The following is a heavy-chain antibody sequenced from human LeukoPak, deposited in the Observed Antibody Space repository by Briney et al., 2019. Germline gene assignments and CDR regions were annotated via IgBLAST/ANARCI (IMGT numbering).Heavy chain of an antibody. Sequence: GGSLRLSCAASGFTFSSYAMHWVRQAPGKGLEWVALISYDGSNKYYADSVKGRFTISRDNSKNTLYLQMNSLRAEDTAVYYCARDLALGEGDYWGQGTLVTVSS. V-gene: IGHV3-30*14. D-gene: IGHD2-15*01. CDR2: ISYDGSNK. CDR1: GFTFSSYA. J-gene: IGHJ4*02. CDR3: ARDLALGEGDY.